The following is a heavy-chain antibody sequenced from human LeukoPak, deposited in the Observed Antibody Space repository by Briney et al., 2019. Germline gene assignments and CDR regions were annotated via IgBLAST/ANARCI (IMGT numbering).Heavy chain of an antibody. CDR3: ARGWDVDYLYYHMDV. V-gene: IGHV4-59*01. Sequence: PSETLSLTCSVSGGSMTGFFWTWIRQPPGKGLEWIGYIYYSGITNYNPSLKSRITISVDTSNNEFSLKLKSVTPADAAIYYCARGWDVDYLYYHMDVWGKGTTVTVSS. CDR1: GGSMTGFF. D-gene: IGHD1-26*01. CDR2: IYYSGIT. J-gene: IGHJ6*03.